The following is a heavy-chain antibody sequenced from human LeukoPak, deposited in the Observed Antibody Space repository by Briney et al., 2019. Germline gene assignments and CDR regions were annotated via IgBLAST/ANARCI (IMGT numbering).Heavy chain of an antibody. D-gene: IGHD2-2*01. Sequence: GASVKVSCKASGYTFTDYYLHWVRQAPGQGLEWMGWIHPDSGGTYYAQEFQGRVSMTRDTSMSTDYMELSRLTSDDTAIYHCARVVDIVVVPAATALNHWGQGTQVTVSS. CDR1: GYTFTDYY. V-gene: IGHV1-2*02. CDR3: ARVVDIVVVPAATALNH. J-gene: IGHJ5*02. CDR2: IHPDSGGT.